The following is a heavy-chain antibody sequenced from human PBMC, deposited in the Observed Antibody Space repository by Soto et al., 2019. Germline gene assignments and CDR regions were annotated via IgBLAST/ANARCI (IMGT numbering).Heavy chain of an antibody. V-gene: IGHV1-69*13. CDR2: IIPIFGTA. CDR3: ARDPTYYYYGMDV. CDR1: GGTFSSYA. J-gene: IGHJ6*02. Sequence: SVKVSCKASGGTFSSYAISWVRQAPGQGLEWMGGIIPIFGTANYAQKFQGRVTITADESTSTAYMELSSLRSEDTAVYYCARDPTYYYYGMDVWGQGTTVTVSS.